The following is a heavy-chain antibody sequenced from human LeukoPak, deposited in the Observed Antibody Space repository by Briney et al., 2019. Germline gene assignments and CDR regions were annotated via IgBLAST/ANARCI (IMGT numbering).Heavy chain of an antibody. CDR2: IYYSGST. CDR3: ARGQVFSGSYPFDY. D-gene: IGHD1-26*01. Sequence: PSETLSLTCTVSGGSITSYHWSWIRQPPGKGLEWIGYIYYSGSTNYNPSLKSRVTISVGTSKNQFSLKLSSVTAADTAVYYCARGQVFSGSYPFDYWGQGTLVTVSS. J-gene: IGHJ4*02. V-gene: IGHV4-59*12. CDR1: GGSITSYH.